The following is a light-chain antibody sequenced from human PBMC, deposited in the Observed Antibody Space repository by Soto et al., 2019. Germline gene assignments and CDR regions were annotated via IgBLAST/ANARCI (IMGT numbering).Light chain of an antibody. CDR1: QGISTY. V-gene: IGKV1-27*01. J-gene: IGKJ2*03. CDR2: AAS. CDR3: QKYATAPLR. Sequence: THSLSTLSATVGGGVTIACRASQGISTYLAWYQQKPGKVPKLLIYAASTLLSGVPSRFSGSGSGTDFTLTISSLQPEDVATYYCQKYATAPLRFGQAS.